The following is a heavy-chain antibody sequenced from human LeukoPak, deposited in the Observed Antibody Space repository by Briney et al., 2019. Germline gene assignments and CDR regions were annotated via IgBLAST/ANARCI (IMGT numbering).Heavy chain of an antibody. D-gene: IGHD3-22*01. V-gene: IGHV4-39*01. CDR2: PYYSGST. CDR1: GGSISSSSYY. Sequence: PSETLSLTCTVSGGSISSSSYYWGWIRQPPGKGLASTGPPYYSGSTYYNPSLKSRVTISVDTSKNQFSLKLSSVTAADTAVYYCARQYYYDSSGYYLDYWGQGTLVTVS. CDR3: ARQYYYDSSGYYLDY. J-gene: IGHJ4*02.